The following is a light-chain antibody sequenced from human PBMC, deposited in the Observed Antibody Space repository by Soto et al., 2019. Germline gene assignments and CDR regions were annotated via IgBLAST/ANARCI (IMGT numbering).Light chain of an antibody. Sequence: IKMNQSPSSLSASVGDRVTITCQASQDISNYLNWYQQKPGKAPKLLIYDASNLETGVPSRFSGSGSGTDFTFTISSLQPEDIATYYCQQYDNLPLTFGQVGLLEVK. J-gene: IGKJ5*01. CDR2: DAS. CDR3: QQYDNLPLT. CDR1: QDISNY. V-gene: IGKV1-33*01.